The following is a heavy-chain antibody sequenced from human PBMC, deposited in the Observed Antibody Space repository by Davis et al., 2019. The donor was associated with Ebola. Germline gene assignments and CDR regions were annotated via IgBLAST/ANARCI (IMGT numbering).Heavy chain of an antibody. J-gene: IGHJ4*02. D-gene: IGHD6-13*01. CDR2: INHSGST. CDR1: GGSFSGYY. V-gene: IGHV4-34*01. Sequence: PSETLSLTCAVYGGSFSGYYWSWIRQPPGKGLEWIGEINHSGSTNYNPSLKSRVTISVDTSKNQFSLKLSSVTAADTAVYYCARVRTAAAPDYWGQGTLVTVSS. CDR3: ARVRTAAAPDY.